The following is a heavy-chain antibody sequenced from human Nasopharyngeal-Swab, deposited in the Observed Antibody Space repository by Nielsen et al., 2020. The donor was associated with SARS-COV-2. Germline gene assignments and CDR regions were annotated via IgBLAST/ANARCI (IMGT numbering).Heavy chain of an antibody. D-gene: IGHD3-22*01. CDR1: GFTLNYFA. V-gene: IGHV3-23*01. Sequence: SLKIPCAASGFTLNYFAMSWVRQPPGKGLEWVAAISRDGDSTFYAGSGKGRFALSRDNSKNTLFLQMNTLRAGDRALYFCAKRDYYEATGYFESWGQGTLVTVSS. CDR2: ISRDGDST. J-gene: IGHJ4*02. CDR3: AKRDYYEATGYFES.